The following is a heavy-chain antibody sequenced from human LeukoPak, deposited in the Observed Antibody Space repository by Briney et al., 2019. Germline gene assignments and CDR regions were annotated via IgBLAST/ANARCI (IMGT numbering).Heavy chain of an antibody. CDR2: IYTSGST. J-gene: IGHJ4*02. CDR3: ARAGQGYCTSASCFLSLDY. CDR1: GGSISSYY. Sequence: SETLSLTCTVSGGSISSYYWSWIRQPAGKGLEWIGRIYTSGSTNYNPSLKSRVTISVDTSKNQFSLKLSSVTAADTAVYYCARAGQGYCTSASCFLSLDYWGQGTLVTVSS. D-gene: IGHD2-2*01. V-gene: IGHV4-4*07.